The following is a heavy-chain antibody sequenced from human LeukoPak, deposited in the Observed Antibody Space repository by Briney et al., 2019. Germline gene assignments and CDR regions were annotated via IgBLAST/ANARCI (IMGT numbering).Heavy chain of an antibody. J-gene: IGHJ4*02. CDR3: ARDAWGSGWPFDY. D-gene: IGHD6-19*01. V-gene: IGHV3-7*01. CDR1: GFTFSSYW. CDR2: IKQDGSEK. Sequence: PGGSLRLSCAASGFTFSSYWMSWVRQAPGKGLEWVANIKQDGSEKYYVDSVKGRFTISRDNAKNSLYLQMNSLRAEDTAVYYYARDAWGSGWPFDYWGQGTLVTVSS.